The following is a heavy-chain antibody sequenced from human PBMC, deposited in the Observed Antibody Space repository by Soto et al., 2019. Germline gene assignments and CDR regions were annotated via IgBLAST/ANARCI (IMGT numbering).Heavy chain of an antibody. CDR3: AKDRYCTNGVCYKESPFDY. D-gene: IGHD2-8*01. J-gene: IGHJ4*02. Sequence: PGGSLILSCGASGFTFNIYAMTWVRQAPGKGLEWVAAISPNGSNVYYADSVTGRFTISRDNSRNTVSLQMNSLRAEDTAVYYCAKDRYCTNGVCYKESPFDYWGQGTLVTVSS. CDR2: ISPNGSNV. CDR1: GFTFNIYA. V-gene: IGHV3-23*01.